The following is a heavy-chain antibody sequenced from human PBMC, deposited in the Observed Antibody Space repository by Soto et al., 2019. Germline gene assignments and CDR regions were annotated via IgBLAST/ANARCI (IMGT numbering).Heavy chain of an antibody. D-gene: IGHD2-15*01. J-gene: IGHJ6*02. V-gene: IGHV1-69*01. CDR3: ARSQGGSSSLDIYYYYYYGMDV. CDR1: GGTFSSYA. Sequence: VQLVQSGAEVKKPGSSVKVSCKAPGGTFSSYAISWVRQAPGQGLEWMGGIIPIFGTAKYAQKFQGRVTITADESTRTSYMELSSMRSEDTAVYYCARSQGGSSSLDIYYYYYYGMDVWGQGTTVTVSS. CDR2: IIPIFGTA.